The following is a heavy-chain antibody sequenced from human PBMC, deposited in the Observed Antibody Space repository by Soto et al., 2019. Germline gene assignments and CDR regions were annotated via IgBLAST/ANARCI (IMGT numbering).Heavy chain of an antibody. V-gene: IGHV1-46*01. J-gene: IGHJ4*02. CDR1: GYSFTSYY. CDR2: IYPGGGNT. CDR3: AREGDVVMADKQFDY. D-gene: IGHD2-8*01. Sequence: GASVKISCKAMGYSFTSYYMHWVPQPPGQGLEWMGTIYPGGGNTGYVKKFQGRVTMTRDTSMSTAYMELSSLRSEDTAVYYCAREGDVVMADKQFDYWGQGTLVT.